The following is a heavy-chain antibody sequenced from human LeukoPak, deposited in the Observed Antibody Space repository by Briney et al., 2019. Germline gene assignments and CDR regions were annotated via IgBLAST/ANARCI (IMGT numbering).Heavy chain of an antibody. CDR3: ASSLDYRDQYDAFDI. D-gene: IGHD4-17*01. Sequence: SQTLSLTCTVSGGSISSGSYYWSWIRQPAGKGLEWIGRIYTSGSTNYNPSLKSRVTISVDTSKNQFSLKLISVTAADTAVYYCASSLDYRDQYDAFDIWGQGTMVTVSS. CDR2: IYTSGST. CDR1: GGSISSGSYY. J-gene: IGHJ3*02. V-gene: IGHV4-61*02.